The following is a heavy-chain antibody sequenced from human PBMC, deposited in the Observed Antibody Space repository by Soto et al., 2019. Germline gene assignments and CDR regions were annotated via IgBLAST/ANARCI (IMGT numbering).Heavy chain of an antibody. Sequence: PSETLSLTCTVSGGSISSYYWSWIRQPPGKGLEWIGYIYYSGSTNYNPSLKSRVTISVDTSKNQFSLKLSSVTAADTAVYYCARDRYCSGGSCYSGPWNFDYWGQGTLVTVSS. CDR3: ARDRYCSGGSCYSGPWNFDY. D-gene: IGHD2-15*01. J-gene: IGHJ4*02. CDR2: IYYSGST. V-gene: IGHV4-59*01. CDR1: GGSISSYY.